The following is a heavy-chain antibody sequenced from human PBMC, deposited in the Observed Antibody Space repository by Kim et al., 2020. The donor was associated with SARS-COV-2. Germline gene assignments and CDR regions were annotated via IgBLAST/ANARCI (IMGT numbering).Heavy chain of an antibody. V-gene: IGHV1-69*13. D-gene: IGHD5-12*01. Sequence: SVKVSCKASGGTFSSYAISWVRQAPGQGLEWMGGIIPIFGTANYAQKFQGRVTITADESTSTAYMELSSLRSEDTAVYYCARDLMDIVATTIPGADAFDIWGQGTMVTVSS. CDR2: IIPIFGTA. CDR3: ARDLMDIVATTIPGADAFDI. J-gene: IGHJ3*02. CDR1: GGTFSSYA.